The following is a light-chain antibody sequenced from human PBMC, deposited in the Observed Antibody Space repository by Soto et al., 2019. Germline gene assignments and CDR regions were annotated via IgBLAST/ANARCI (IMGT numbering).Light chain of an antibody. V-gene: IGKV3-20*01. J-gene: IGKJ2*01. Sequence: EIVLTQSPGTLSLSPGDRVTLSCRASQSFTSSHLAWYQQKPGQAPRLLIYDRSIRATGIPDRFSGSASGTDFTLTVSRLEPEDFAVYYCQDYGGSPLYTFGQGTKLEIK. CDR3: QDYGGSPLYT. CDR2: DRS. CDR1: QSFTSSH.